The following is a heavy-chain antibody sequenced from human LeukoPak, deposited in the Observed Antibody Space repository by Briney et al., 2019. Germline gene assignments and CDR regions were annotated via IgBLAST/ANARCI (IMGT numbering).Heavy chain of an antibody. Sequence: GVSLDLSLAASGCAFNSYGIRWVRHPPGKGLEWVAVIWYDGSNKYYADSVKGRFTISRDNSKNTLYLQMNSLRAEDTAVYYCARTVVVPAASQDDAFDIWGQGTMATVSS. CDR2: IWYDGSNK. J-gene: IGHJ3*02. D-gene: IGHD2-2*01. V-gene: IGHV3-33*01. CDR1: GCAFNSYG. CDR3: ARTVVVPAASQDDAFDI.